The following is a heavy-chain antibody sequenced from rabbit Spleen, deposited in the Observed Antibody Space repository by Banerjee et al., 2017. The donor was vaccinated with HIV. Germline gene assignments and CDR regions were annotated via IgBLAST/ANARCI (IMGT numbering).Heavy chain of an antibody. CDR1: GFSFSSGYF. V-gene: IGHV1S40*01. Sequence: QSLEESGEDLVKPEGSLTLTCTASGFSFSSGYFMCWVRQAPGKGLEWIACIYTSSGSTYYASWAKGRFTISKTSSTTVTLQMTSLTAADMATYFCARDTGSSFSSYGMDLWGQGTLVTVS. J-gene: IGHJ3*01. CDR2: IYTSSGST. CDR3: ARDTGSSFSSYGMDL. D-gene: IGHD8-1*01.